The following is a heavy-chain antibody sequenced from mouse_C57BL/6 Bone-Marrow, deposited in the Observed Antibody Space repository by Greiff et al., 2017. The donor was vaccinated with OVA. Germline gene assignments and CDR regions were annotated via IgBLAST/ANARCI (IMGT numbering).Heavy chain of an antibody. D-gene: IGHD1-1*01. CDR1: GFTFSRHG. CDR2: ISSGGSYT. Sequence: VKLVESGGDLVKPGGSLKLSRAASGFTFSRHGMSWVRQTPDKRPEWVATISSGGSYTYYPDSVKGRFPISRDNAKNTLYLQMSSLKSEATAMYYCARHGDYGSFFDSWGQGATLTVSS. CDR3: ARHGDYGSFFDS. V-gene: IGHV5-6*02. J-gene: IGHJ2*01.